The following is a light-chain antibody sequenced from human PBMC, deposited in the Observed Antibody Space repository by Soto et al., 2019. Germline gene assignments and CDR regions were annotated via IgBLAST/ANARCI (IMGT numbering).Light chain of an antibody. CDR2: DTS. CDR3: QQHARPPRP. V-gene: IGKV3-15*01. Sequence: QCPDTVYVSPGEVPSLSCRASQGIGDTLAWYQHKPGQTPRLLIYDTSTRATGVPTRFSGSGSGTDFTLTISSLQPEELAVYYCQQHARPPRPFGQGTKVDIK. J-gene: IGKJ1*01. CDR1: QGIGDT.